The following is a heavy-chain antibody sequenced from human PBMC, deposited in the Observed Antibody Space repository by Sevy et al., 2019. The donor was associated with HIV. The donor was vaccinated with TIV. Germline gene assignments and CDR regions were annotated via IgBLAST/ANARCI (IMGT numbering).Heavy chain of an antibody. CDR2: ISYDGSNK. Sequence: GGSLRLSCAASGFILSSYAMHWVRQAPGKGLEWVAVISYDGSNKYYADSVKGRFTISRDNSKNTLYLQMNSLRAEDTAVYYCARERGRAFDIWGQGTMVTVSS. J-gene: IGHJ3*02. CDR1: GFILSSYA. CDR3: ARERGRAFDI. V-gene: IGHV3-30-3*01.